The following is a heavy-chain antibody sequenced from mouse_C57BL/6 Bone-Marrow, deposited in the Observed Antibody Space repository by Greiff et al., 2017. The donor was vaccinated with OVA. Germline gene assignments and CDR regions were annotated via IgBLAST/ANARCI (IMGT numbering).Heavy chain of an antibody. CDR2: IDPANGNT. J-gene: IGHJ1*03. CDR1: GFTIKNTY. CDR3: AKSNWWYFDV. Sequence: VQLQQSVAELVRPGASVKLSCTASGFTIKNTYMHWVKQRPEQGLEWIGRIDPANGNTKYAPKFQGKATITADTSSNTAYLQLSSLTSEDTAIYYCAKSNWWYFDVWGTGTTVTVSS. D-gene: IGHD2-5*01. V-gene: IGHV14-3*01.